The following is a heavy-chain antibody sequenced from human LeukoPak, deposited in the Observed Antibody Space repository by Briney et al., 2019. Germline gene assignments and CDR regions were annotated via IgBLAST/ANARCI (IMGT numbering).Heavy chain of an antibody. Sequence: GGSLRLSCAASGFTFSNAWMTWVRQAPGKGLEWVADISYDGTREYYADSVKGRFTISRDNSKSTLWLQMNSLRVEDTGVYYCARGTTPRGFDYWGQGTLVTVSS. D-gene: IGHD1-7*01. CDR1: GFTFSNAW. CDR3: ARGTTPRGFDY. J-gene: IGHJ4*02. V-gene: IGHV3-30-3*01. CDR2: ISYDGTRE.